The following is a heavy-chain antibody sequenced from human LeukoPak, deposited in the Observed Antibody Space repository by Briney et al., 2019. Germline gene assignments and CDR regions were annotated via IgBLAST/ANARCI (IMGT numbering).Heavy chain of an antibody. J-gene: IGHJ4*02. V-gene: IGHV3-30*02. CDR1: GFIFSSHG. Sequence: GGSLRLSCAASGFIFSSHGMHWVRQAPGKGLEWVAFIRYDGGNKYYADSVKGRFTISRDNSKNTLYLQMNSLRAEDTAVYYCAIDPRGERSHIVVVPAADYWGQGTLVTVSS. CDR2: IRYDGGNK. D-gene: IGHD2-2*01. CDR3: AIDPRGERSHIVVVPAADY.